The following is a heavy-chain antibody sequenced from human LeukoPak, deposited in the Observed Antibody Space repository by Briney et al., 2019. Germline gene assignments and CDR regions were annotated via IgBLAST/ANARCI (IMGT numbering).Heavy chain of an antibody. CDR3: ARSLDYYDSSGSFYYFYMDV. D-gene: IGHD3-22*01. CDR1: GYTFTSYG. CDR2: ITTYNGNT. Sequence: ASVKVSCKASGYTFTSYGISLVRQAPGQGLEWMGWITTYNGNTNYAQKFQGRVTMTTDTSTGTVYMELGSLRSDDTAVYFCARSLDYYDSSGSFYYFYMDVWGKGTTVTVSS. J-gene: IGHJ6*03. V-gene: IGHV1-18*01.